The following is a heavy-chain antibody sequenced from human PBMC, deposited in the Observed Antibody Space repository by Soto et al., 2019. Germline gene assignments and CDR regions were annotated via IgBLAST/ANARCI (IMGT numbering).Heavy chain of an antibody. J-gene: IGHJ6*02. Sequence: ASVKVSCKASGYTFTGYYMHWVRQAPGQGLEWMGWINPNSGGTNYAQKFQGRVTMTRDTSISTAYMELSRLGSDDTAVYYCAREPLSGYSYGSAYYYYGMDVWGQGTTVTVSS. CDR2: INPNSGGT. CDR1: GYTFTGYY. CDR3: AREPLSGYSYGSAYYYYGMDV. V-gene: IGHV1-2*02. D-gene: IGHD5-18*01.